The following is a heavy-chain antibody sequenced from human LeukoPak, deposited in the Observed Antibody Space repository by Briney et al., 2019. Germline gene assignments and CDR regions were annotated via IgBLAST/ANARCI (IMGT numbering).Heavy chain of an antibody. Sequence: GGSLRLSCAASGFTFSSYWMSWVRQAPGKGLEWVANIKQDGSEKYYVDSVKGRFTISRDNAKNSLYLQTNSLRAEDTAVYYCARMRTYYYDSSGYFSDAFDIWGQGTMVTVSS. D-gene: IGHD3-22*01. CDR3: ARMRTYYYDSSGYFSDAFDI. V-gene: IGHV3-7*01. CDR2: IKQDGSEK. J-gene: IGHJ3*02. CDR1: GFTFSSYW.